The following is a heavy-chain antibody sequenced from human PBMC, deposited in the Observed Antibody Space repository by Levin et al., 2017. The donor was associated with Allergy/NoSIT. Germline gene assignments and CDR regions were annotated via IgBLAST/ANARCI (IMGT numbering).Heavy chain of an antibody. Sequence: GGSLRLSCKGSGYSFTSYWISWVRQMPGKGLEWMGRIDPSDSYTNYSPSFQGHVTISADKSISTAYLQWSSLKASDTAMYYCASARRELWPYYYGMDVWGQGTTVTVSS. D-gene: IGHD1-26*01. CDR1: GYSFTSYW. CDR2: IDPSDSYT. V-gene: IGHV5-10-1*01. J-gene: IGHJ6*02. CDR3: ASARRELWPYYYGMDV.